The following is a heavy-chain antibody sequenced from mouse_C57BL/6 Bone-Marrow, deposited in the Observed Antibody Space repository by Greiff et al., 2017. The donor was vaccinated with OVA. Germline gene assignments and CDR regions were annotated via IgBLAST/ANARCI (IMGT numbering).Heavy chain of an antibody. CDR2: ISDGGSYT. J-gene: IGHJ3*01. CDR3: ASTYSNSFAY. CDR1: GFTFSSYA. V-gene: IGHV5-4*01. D-gene: IGHD2-5*01. Sequence: EVHLVESGGGLVKPGGSLKLSCAASGFTFSSYAMSWVRQTPEKRLEWVATISDGGSYTYYPDNVKGRVTISRDNAKNNLYLQMSHLKSEDTAVYYCASTYSNSFAYWGQGTLVTVSA.